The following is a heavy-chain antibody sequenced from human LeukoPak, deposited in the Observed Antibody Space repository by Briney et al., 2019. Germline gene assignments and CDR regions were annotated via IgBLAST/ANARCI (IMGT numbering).Heavy chain of an antibody. D-gene: IGHD2-15*01. CDR1: GFTFSSYA. CDR2: ISYDGSNK. J-gene: IGHJ3*02. CDR3: ARDTYSFAAFDI. V-gene: IGHV3-30-3*01. Sequence: GRSLRLSCAASGFTFSSYAMHWVRQAPGKGLEWVAVISYDGSNKYYADSVKGRFTISRDNSKNTLYLQMNSLRAEDTAVYYCARDTYSFAAFDIWGQGTMVTVSS.